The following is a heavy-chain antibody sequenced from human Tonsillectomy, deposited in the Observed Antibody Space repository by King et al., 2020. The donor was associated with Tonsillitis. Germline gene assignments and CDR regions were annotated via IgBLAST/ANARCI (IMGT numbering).Heavy chain of an antibody. V-gene: IGHV1-2*02. Sequence: QLVQSGAEVKKPGASVKVSCKPSGYTFTEYYMHWVRQAPGQGLEWMGWINPNSGGTYYAQKFQGRVTMTRDTSISTAYLELSRLRSDDTAVYYCAPSNEIGGVFDYWGQGTLVTVSS. CDR2: INPNSGGT. CDR3: APSNEIGGVFDY. CDR1: GYTFTEYY. J-gene: IGHJ4*02. D-gene: IGHD3-3*01.